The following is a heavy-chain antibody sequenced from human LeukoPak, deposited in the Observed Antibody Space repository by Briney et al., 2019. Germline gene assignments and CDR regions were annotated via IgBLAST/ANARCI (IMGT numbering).Heavy chain of an antibody. CDR3: ARAVVEVRGVSYYYMDV. CDR2: VYPGDSDT. Sequence: GESLKISCKGSGYSFTSYWIGWVRQMPGKGLEWMGIVYPGDSDTRYSPSFQGQVTISADKSISTAYLQWSSLKALDTAMYYCARAVVEVRGVSYYYMDVWGKGTTVTISS. J-gene: IGHJ6*03. CDR1: GYSFTSYW. D-gene: IGHD3-10*01. V-gene: IGHV5-51*01.